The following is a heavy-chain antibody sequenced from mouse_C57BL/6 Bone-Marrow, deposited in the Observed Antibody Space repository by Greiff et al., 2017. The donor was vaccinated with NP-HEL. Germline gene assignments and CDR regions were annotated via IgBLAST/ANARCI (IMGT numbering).Heavy chain of an antibody. J-gene: IGHJ3*01. CDR3: AQTGTSPY. Sequence: VQLQQSGAELARPGASVKLSCKASGYIFTSYGISWVKQRTGQGLEWIGEIYPRSGNTYYNEKFKGKATLTADKSSSTAYMELRSLTSEDSAVYFCAQTGTSPYWGQGTLVTVSA. V-gene: IGHV1-81*01. D-gene: IGHD4-1*01. CDR1: GYIFTSYG. CDR2: IYPRSGNT.